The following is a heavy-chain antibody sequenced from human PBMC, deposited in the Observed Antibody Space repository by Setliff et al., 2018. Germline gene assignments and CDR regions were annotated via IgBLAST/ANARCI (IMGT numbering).Heavy chain of an antibody. D-gene: IGHD3-16*01. CDR2: IIPIFGTA. V-gene: IGHV1-69*06. CDR3: ARERAGGRGFTFGAIYYYYGMDV. CDR1: GYTFTDYY. J-gene: IGHJ6*02. Sequence: SVKVSCKPSGYTFTDYYIHWVRQAPGQGLEWMGRIIPIFGTANYAQKFQGRVTITADKSTSTAYMELSSLRSEDTAVYYCARERAGGRGFTFGAIYYYYGMDVWGQGTTVTVSS.